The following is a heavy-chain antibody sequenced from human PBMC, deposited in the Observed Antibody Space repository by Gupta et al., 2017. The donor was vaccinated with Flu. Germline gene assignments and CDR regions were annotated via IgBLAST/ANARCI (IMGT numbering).Heavy chain of an antibody. CDR2: ICGSGGKT. D-gene: IGHD5-18*01. V-gene: IGHV3-23*01. J-gene: IGHJ4*02. Sequence: EVHLLDSGGGLVQPGGTLILSCTASGSTFAIYPMSWVRQAPGEGLEWFSGICGSGGKTYYADSVKGRFTISRDKFKRTVYLQMNSLRAVDTAVYFCARACLGYSYGYGPFDSWGQGTVVTVSS. CDR1: GSTFAIYP. CDR3: ARACLGYSYGYGPFDS.